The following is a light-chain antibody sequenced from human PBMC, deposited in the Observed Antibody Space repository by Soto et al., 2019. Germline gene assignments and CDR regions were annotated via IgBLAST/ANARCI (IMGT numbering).Light chain of an antibody. CDR2: EVS. CDR1: SSDVGGYNY. CDR3: GTWDSSLSAGV. J-gene: IGLJ3*02. V-gene: IGLV2-8*01. Sequence: QSALTQPPSASGSPGQSVTISCTGTSSDVGGYNYVSWYQQHPGKAPKLMIYEVSKRPSGVPDRFSGSKSGNTASLTVSGLQAEDEADYYCGTWDSSLSAGVFGGGTQLTVL.